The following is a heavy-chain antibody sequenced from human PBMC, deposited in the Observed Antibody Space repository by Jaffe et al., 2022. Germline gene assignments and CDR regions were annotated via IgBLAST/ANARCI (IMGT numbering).Heavy chain of an antibody. D-gene: IGHD3-22*01. CDR3: ARHATTYYYDSSGHYFDY. CDR2: IYHSGST. Sequence: QVQLQESGPGLVKPSETLSLTCAVSGYSISSGYYWGWIRQPPGKGLEWIGSIYHSGSTYYNPSLKSRVTISVDTSKNQFSLKLSSVTAADTAVYYCARHATTYYYDSSGHYFDYWGQGTLVTVSS. J-gene: IGHJ4*02. CDR1: GYSISSGYY. V-gene: IGHV4-38-2*01.